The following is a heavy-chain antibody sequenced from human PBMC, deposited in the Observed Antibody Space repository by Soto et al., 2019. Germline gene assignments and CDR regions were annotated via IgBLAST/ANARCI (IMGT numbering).Heavy chain of an antibody. V-gene: IGHV3-11*01. Sequence: PGGSLRLSCAASGFTFSDFYMSWIRQAPGKALEWVSYISDSGSTIYYADSVKGRFTISRDNAKNSLYLQMNSLRDEDTAIYYCAREMVIAATNYYYYGMDVWGQGTTVTVSS. CDR1: GFTFSDFY. J-gene: IGHJ6*02. D-gene: IGHD2-15*01. CDR3: AREMVIAATNYYYYGMDV. CDR2: ISDSGSTI.